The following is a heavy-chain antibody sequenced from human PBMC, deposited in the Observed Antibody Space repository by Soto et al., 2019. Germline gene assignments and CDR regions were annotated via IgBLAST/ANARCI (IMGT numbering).Heavy chain of an antibody. CDR2: IYYSGST. CDR1: GGSISSGGYY. CDR3: ARGGWGAAAGVDY. D-gene: IGHD6-13*01. V-gene: IGHV4-31*03. J-gene: IGHJ4*02. Sequence: QVQLQESGPGLVKPSQTLSLTCTVSGGSISSGGYYWSWIRQHPGKGLEWIGYIYYSGSTYYNPSLKSRVNISVDASKHQFSLNLSSVTAADTAVYYCARGGWGAAAGVDYWGQGTLVTVSS.